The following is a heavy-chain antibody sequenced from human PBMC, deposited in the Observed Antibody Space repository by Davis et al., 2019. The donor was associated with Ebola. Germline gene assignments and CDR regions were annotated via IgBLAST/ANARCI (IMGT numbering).Heavy chain of an antibody. Sequence: GGSLRLSCAASGFTFSSYSMNWVRQAPGKGLEWVSSISSSSSYIYYADSVKGRFTISRDNAKNSLYLQMNSLRAEDTAVYYCARGLAVGGHDLSPLDYWGQGTLVTVSS. D-gene: IGHD5-12*01. CDR3: ARGLAVGGHDLSPLDY. CDR1: GFTFSSYS. J-gene: IGHJ4*02. V-gene: IGHV3-21*01. CDR2: ISSSSSYI.